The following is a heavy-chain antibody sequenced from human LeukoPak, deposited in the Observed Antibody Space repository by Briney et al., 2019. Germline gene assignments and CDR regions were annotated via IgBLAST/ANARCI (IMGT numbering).Heavy chain of an antibody. J-gene: IGHJ3*02. D-gene: IGHD3-9*01. Sequence: GRSLRLSCAASGFTFRSYAMHWVRQAPGKGLEWVGVISYDGSNKYYADSVKGRFTTSRDNSKNTLYLQMNSLRAEDTAVYYCARDSYDILTGHGGSAFDIWGQGTMVTVSS. CDR3: ARDSYDILTGHGGSAFDI. CDR2: ISYDGSNK. V-gene: IGHV3-30-3*01. CDR1: GFTFRSYA.